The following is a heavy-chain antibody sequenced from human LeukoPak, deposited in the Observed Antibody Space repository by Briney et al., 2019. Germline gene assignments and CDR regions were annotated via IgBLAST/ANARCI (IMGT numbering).Heavy chain of an antibody. J-gene: IGHJ4*02. Sequence: SETLSLTCTVSGGSISSYYWSWIRQPPGKGLEWIGYIYYSGSTNYNPSLKSRVTISVDTSKNQYSLKLSSVTAADTAVYYCARAGQWELRPDYWGQGTLVTVSS. CDR1: GGSISSYY. CDR3: ARAGQWELRPDY. V-gene: IGHV4-59*01. CDR2: IYYSGST. D-gene: IGHD1-26*01.